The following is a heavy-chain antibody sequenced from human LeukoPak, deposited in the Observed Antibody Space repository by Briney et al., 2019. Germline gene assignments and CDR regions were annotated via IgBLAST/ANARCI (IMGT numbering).Heavy chain of an antibody. D-gene: IGHD3-3*01. Sequence: ASVKVSCKASGYTFTSYAISWVRQAPGQGLEWMGWISTYNGNTNYAQKLQGRVTMTTDTSTSTAYMELRSLRSDDTAVYYCARNLSVGYYDFWSGYLGNWFDPWGQGTLVTVSS. V-gene: IGHV1-18*01. J-gene: IGHJ5*02. CDR2: ISTYNGNT. CDR1: GYTFTSYA. CDR3: ARNLSVGYYDFWSGYLGNWFDP.